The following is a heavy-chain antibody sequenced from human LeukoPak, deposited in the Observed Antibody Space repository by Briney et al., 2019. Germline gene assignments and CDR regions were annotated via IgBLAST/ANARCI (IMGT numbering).Heavy chain of an antibody. V-gene: IGHV4-31*03. J-gene: IGHJ5*02. CDR1: GGSISSAGYY. CDR2: IYYSGAT. D-gene: IGHD5-18*01. CDR3: VRSRGYSYGPATWFDP. Sequence: SQTLSLTCTVSGGSISSAGYYWGWIRQHPGKGLEWMGYIYYSGATYYTPSLKSRLTMSVDTSYKQFSLGLSTVTAADTAVYFFVRSRGYSYGPATWFDPWGQGTLVTVSS.